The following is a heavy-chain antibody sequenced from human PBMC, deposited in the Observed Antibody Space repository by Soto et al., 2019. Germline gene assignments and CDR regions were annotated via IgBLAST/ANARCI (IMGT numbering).Heavy chain of an antibody. CDR1: GGTFSSYT. CDR3: ARRTIQTGTPNYYYYYMDV. D-gene: IGHD1-7*01. Sequence: SVKVSCKASGGTFSSYTISWVRQAPGQGLDWMGRIIPILGIANYAQKFQGRVTITADKSTSTAYMELSSLRSEDTAVYYCARRTIQTGTPNYYYYYMDVWGKGTTVTVSS. CDR2: IIPILGIA. V-gene: IGHV1-69*02. J-gene: IGHJ6*03.